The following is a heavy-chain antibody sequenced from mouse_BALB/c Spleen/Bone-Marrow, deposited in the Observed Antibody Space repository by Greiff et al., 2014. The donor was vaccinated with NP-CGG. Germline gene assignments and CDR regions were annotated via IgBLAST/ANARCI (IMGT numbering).Heavy chain of an antibody. V-gene: IGHV1-5*01. CDR2: IYPGNSGT. CDR1: GYSFTSYW. D-gene: IGHD1-1*01. J-gene: IGHJ2*03. Sequence: EVKVVESGTVLARPGASVKMSCKASGYSFTSYWMYRIKQRPGQGLEWIGAIYPGNSGTSYNQNFKGKAKLTAVTSASTAYMELSSLTNEDSAVYYCTRSITTAVEFDYWGQGTSLTVSS. CDR3: TRSITTAVEFDY.